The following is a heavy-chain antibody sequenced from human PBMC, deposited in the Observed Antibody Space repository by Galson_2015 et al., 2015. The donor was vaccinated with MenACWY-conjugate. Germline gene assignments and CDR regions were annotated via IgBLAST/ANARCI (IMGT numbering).Heavy chain of an antibody. CDR1: GFTFSDYY. CDR3: ARELSLVAVGVTPGWFDT. J-gene: IGHJ5*02. Sequence: SLRLSCAASGFTFSDYYMSWIRQTPGKGLEWVSYISGSGHTMYNGDSVKGRFTISRDNAKKTLYLQMDSLRAEDTAVYYCARELSLVAVGVTPGWFDTWGQGTLVTDS. D-gene: IGHD2-15*01. V-gene: IGHV3-11*01. CDR2: ISGSGHTM.